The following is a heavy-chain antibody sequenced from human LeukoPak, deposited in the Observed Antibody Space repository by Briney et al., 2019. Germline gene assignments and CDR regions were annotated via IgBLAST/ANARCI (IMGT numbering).Heavy chain of an antibody. D-gene: IGHD5-18*01. CDR2: IKQDGSEK. CDR3: AREDTGMASY. V-gene: IGHV3-7*01. CDR1: GFTFSSYA. Sequence: GGSLRLSCAASGFTFSSYAMSWVRQAPGKGLEWVANIKQDGSEKYFADSVRGRFTISRDNAKNSLYLQMNSLRAEDTAMYYCAREDTGMASYWGQGTLVTVSS. J-gene: IGHJ4*02.